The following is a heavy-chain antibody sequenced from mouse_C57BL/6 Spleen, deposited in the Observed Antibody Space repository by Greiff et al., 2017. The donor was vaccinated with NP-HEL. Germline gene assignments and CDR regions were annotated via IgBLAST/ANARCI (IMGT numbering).Heavy chain of an antibody. V-gene: IGHV1-82*01. CDR1: GYAFSSSW. Sequence: VQLQQSGPELVKPGASVKISCKASGYAFSSSWMNWVKQRPGKGLEWIGRIYPGDGDTNYNGKFKGKATLTADKSSSTAYMQLSSLTSEDSAVYFCGYGQDFDYWGQGTTLTVSS. CDR2: IYPGDGDT. D-gene: IGHD1-1*02. CDR3: GYGQDFDY. J-gene: IGHJ2*01.